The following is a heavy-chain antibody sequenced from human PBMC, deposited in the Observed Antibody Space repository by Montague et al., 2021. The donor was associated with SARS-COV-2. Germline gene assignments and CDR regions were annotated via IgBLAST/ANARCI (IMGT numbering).Heavy chain of an antibody. CDR3: ARGRQHFNMIVVVMTGGEYYFDY. D-gene: IGHD3-22*01. CDR1: GGSFSDNY. Sequence: SETRSLTCAVYGGSFSDNYWSWIRKPPGKGLEWIGEINHRGTSNYNPSLKSRVSISVDTSKNQFSLYLGSATAADTAVYYCARGRQHFNMIVVVMTGGEYYFDYWGQGTLVTVS. J-gene: IGHJ4*02. V-gene: IGHV4-34*01. CDR2: INHRGTS.